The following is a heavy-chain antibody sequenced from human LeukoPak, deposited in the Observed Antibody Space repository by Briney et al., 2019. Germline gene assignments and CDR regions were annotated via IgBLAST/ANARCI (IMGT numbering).Heavy chain of an antibody. CDR3: ARDYKKGVVRDGYNYILGY. CDR1: GFTFSSYA. CDR2: ISYDGSNK. J-gene: IGHJ4*02. Sequence: GGSLRLSCAASGFTFSSYAMHWVRQAPGKGLEWVAVISYDGSNKYYADSVKGRFTISRDNSKNTLYLQMNSLRAEDTAVYYCARDYKKGVVRDGYNYILGYWGQGTLVTVSS. D-gene: IGHD5-24*01. V-gene: IGHV3-30-3*01.